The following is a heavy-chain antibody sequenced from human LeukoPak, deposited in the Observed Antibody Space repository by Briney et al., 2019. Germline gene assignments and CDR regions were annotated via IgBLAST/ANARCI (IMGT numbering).Heavy chain of an antibody. CDR2: ISYDGSNK. CDR3: AKDHSDDWYYYYYGMDV. CDR1: GFTFSSYG. D-gene: IGHD2-21*02. V-gene: IGHV3-30*18. J-gene: IGHJ6*02. Sequence: GGSLRLSCAASGFTFSSYGMHWVRQAPGKGLEWVAVISYDGSNKYYADSVKGRFTISRDNSKNTLYLQMNSLRAEDTAVYYCAKDHSDDWYYYYYGMDVWGQGTTVTVSS.